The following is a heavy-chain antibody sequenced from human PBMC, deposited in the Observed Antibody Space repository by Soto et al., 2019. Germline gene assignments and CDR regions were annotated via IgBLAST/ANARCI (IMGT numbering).Heavy chain of an antibody. J-gene: IGHJ3*02. D-gene: IGHD3-22*01. CDR1: GYSFTSYW. V-gene: IGHV5-10-1*01. Sequence: GESLKISCKGSGYSFTSYWISWVRQMPGKGLEWMGRIDPSDSYTNYSPSFQGHVTISADKSISTAYLQWSSLKASDTAMYYCARHGNYYDSSGPMAFDIWGQGTMLTVSS. CDR2: IDPSDSYT. CDR3: ARHGNYYDSSGPMAFDI.